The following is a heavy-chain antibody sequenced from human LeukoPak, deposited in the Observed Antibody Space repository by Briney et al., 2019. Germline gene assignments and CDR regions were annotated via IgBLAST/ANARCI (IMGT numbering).Heavy chain of an antibody. CDR2: IYTSGST. Sequence: SETLSLTCTVSGGSISSGSYYWSWIRQPAGKGLEWIGRIYTSGSTNYNPSLKSRVTMSVDTSKNQFSLKLSSVTAADTAVYYCARGARIAVAGKGAYYFDYWGQGTLVTVSS. V-gene: IGHV4-61*02. CDR3: ARGARIAVAGKGAYYFDY. D-gene: IGHD6-19*01. J-gene: IGHJ4*02. CDR1: GGSISSGSYY.